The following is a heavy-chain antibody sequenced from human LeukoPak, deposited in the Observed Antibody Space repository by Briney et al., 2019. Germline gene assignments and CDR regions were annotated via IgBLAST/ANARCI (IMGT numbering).Heavy chain of an antibody. CDR3: AKGEDGYSSSVPSDP. CDR2: ISSSSSTI. D-gene: IGHD6-6*01. J-gene: IGHJ5*02. V-gene: IGHV3-48*01. CDR1: GFTFSSYS. Sequence: GGSLRLSCAASGFTFSSYSMNWVRQAPGKGLEWVSYISSSSSTIYYADSVKGRFTISRDNSKNTLYLQMNSLRAEDTAIYYCAKGEDGYSSSVPSDPWGQGTLVTVSS.